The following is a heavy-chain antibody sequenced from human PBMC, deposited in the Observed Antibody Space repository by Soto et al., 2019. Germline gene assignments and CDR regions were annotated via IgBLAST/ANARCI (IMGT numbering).Heavy chain of an antibody. Sequence: QVQLQESGPGLVKPSQTLSLTCTVSGGSISSGGYYWSWIRQHPGKGLEWIGYIYYSGSTYYNPSLKSRVTISVDTSKNRFSLKLSSVTAADTAVYYCARVPTGQQLGTRYYYGMDVWGQGTTVTVSS. CDR2: IYYSGST. D-gene: IGHD6-13*01. J-gene: IGHJ6*02. CDR3: ARVPTGQQLGTRYYYGMDV. CDR1: GGSISSGGYY. V-gene: IGHV4-31*03.